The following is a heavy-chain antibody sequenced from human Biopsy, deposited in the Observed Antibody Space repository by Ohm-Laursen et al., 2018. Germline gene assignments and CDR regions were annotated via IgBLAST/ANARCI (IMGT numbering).Heavy chain of an antibody. J-gene: IGHJ4*02. V-gene: IGHV3-15*01. CDR2: IKSKTDGGTI. CDR1: GLTFTTDL. CDR3: TAYQY. D-gene: IGHD3-16*01. Sequence: SLRLSCAAFGLTFTTDLMSWVRQAPGKGLEWVGRIKSKTDGGTIDYAASVKGRIIISRDDSKKTVYLQMNNLKTEDTGVYYCTAYQYWGQGTLVTVPS.